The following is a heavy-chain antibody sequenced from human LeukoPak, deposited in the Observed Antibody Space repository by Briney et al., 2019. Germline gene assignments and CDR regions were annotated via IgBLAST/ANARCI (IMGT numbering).Heavy chain of an antibody. D-gene: IGHD3-22*01. CDR1: GFTFDTYW. V-gene: IGHV3-74*01. J-gene: IGHJ6*03. CDR3: ARAGEYYDSSGYYYYYYYYMDV. Sequence: GGSLRLSCAASGFTFDTYWMHWVRHAPGKGLVWVSRSNSDGSSTSYADSVKGRFTTSRDNAKTTLYLQMNSLRADDTAVYYCARAGEYYDSSGYYYYYYYYMDVWGKGTTVTISS. CDR2: SNSDGSST.